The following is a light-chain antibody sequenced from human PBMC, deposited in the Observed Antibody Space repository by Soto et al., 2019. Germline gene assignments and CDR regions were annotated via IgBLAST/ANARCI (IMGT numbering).Light chain of an antibody. CDR3: QQYNNWPRT. CDR1: QSVSSN. CDR2: GAS. J-gene: IGKJ1*01. V-gene: IGKV3-15*01. Sequence: EIVMTQSPATLSVSPGERATLSCRASQSVSSNLAWYQQNPGQAPRLLIYGASTRAAGIPARFSGSGSGTEFTLTISSLQSEDFAVYYCQQYNNWPRTFGRGTKVEIK.